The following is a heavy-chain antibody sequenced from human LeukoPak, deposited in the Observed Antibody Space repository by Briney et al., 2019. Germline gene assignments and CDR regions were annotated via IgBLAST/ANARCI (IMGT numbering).Heavy chain of an antibody. CDR2: ISSSSSYI. J-gene: IGHJ5*02. D-gene: IGHD2-2*03. CDR3: ARIMDGGFDP. V-gene: IGHV3-21*01. CDR1: GFTFSSYS. Sequence: PEGSLRLSCAASGFTFSSYSMNWVRQAPGKGLEWVSSISSSSSYIYYAESVKGRFTISRDNAKNSLYLQMNSLRAEDTAVYYCARIMDGGFDPWGQGTLVTVSS.